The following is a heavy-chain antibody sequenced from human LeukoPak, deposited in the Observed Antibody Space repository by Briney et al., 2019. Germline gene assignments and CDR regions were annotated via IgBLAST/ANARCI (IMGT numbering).Heavy chain of an antibody. D-gene: IGHD6-13*01. J-gene: IGHJ5*02. CDR3: ARGLNAAAGTVGWFDP. V-gene: IGHV4-59*01. CDR2: IYYSGST. CDR1: GGSISSSY. Sequence: SETLSLTCTVSGGSISSSYWSWIRQPPGKGLEWIGHIYYSGSTNYNPSLKSRVTISVDTSKNQFSLRLSSVTAADTAVYYCARGLNAAAGTVGWFDPWGQGTLVTVSS.